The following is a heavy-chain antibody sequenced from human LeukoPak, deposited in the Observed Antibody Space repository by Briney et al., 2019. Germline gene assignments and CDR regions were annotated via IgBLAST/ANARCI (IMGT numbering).Heavy chain of an antibody. J-gene: IGHJ4*02. D-gene: IGHD3-22*01. CDR1: GFTFSSYE. CDR2: ISSSGSII. Sequence: GGSLRLSCAASGFTFSSYEMNWVRQAPGKGLEWVSYISSSGSIIYYADSVKGRFTISRANAKNSLYLHMNSLRAEDTAVDYCARALYYYDSSGYYLGGVDYWGQGTLVTVSS. CDR3: ARALYYYDSSGYYLGGVDY. V-gene: IGHV3-48*03.